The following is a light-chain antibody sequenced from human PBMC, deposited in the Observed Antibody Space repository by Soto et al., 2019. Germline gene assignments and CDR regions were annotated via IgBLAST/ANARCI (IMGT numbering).Light chain of an antibody. CDR3: QQYNSDSRT. Sequence: DIQMTQSPSTLSASVGDRVTITCRASQSISTWLAWYQQNPGNAPKLLIFDASNLESGVPSRFSGSGSGTEFPLTIDSLQPDDFATYYCQQYNSDSRTFGQGTELDIK. V-gene: IGKV1-5*01. J-gene: IGKJ1*01. CDR2: DAS. CDR1: QSISTW.